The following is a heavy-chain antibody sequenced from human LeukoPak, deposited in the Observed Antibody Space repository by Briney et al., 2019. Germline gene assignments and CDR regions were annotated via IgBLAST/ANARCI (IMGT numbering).Heavy chain of an antibody. CDR2: IIPIFGTA. CDR3: ARDPLRGYYDSSGYYLGST. J-gene: IGHJ5*02. CDR1: GGTFSSYA. D-gene: IGHD3-22*01. V-gene: IGHV1-69*05. Sequence: SVKVSCKASGGTFSSYAVSWVRQAPGQGLEWMGRIIPIFGTANYAQKFQGRVTITTDESTSTAYMELSSLRSEDTAVYYCARDPLRGYYDSSGYYLGSTWGQGTLVTVSS.